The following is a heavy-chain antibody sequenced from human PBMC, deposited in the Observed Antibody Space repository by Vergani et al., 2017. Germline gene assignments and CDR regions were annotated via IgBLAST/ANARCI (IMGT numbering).Heavy chain of an antibody. CDR2: ISYSGST. CDR1: GGSISSYY. CDR3: ARDRGPVRGTTSNYYYMDV. Sequence: QVQLQESGPGLVKPSETLSLTCTVSGGSISSYYWSWIRQPPGKGLEWIGYISYSGSTNYNPSLKSRVTISVDTSKNQFSLKLSSVTAADTAVYYCARDRGPVRGTTSNYYYMDVWGKGTTVTVSS. D-gene: IGHD1-7*01. J-gene: IGHJ6*03. V-gene: IGHV4-59*01.